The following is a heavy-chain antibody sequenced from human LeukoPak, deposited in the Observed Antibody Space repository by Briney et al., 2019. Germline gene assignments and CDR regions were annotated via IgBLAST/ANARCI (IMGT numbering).Heavy chain of an antibody. Sequence: SSETLSLACTVSGGSISSYYWGWIRQPPGKGLEWIGSIYYSGSTYYNPSLKSRVTISVDTSKNQFSLKLSSVTAADTAVYYCARLLGARNWFDPWGQGTLVTVSS. CDR1: GGSISSYY. CDR3: ARLLGARNWFDP. D-gene: IGHD1-26*01. J-gene: IGHJ5*02. CDR2: IYYSGST. V-gene: IGHV4-39*01.